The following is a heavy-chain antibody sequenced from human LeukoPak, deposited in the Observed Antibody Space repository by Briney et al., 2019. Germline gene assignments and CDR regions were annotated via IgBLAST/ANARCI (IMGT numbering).Heavy chain of an antibody. V-gene: IGHV1-69*06. J-gene: IGHJ4*02. CDR3: AREMATLLGNDY. CDR2: IIPIFGTA. D-gene: IGHD5-24*01. Sequence: SVKVSCKASGGTFSNYAISWVRQAPGQGLEWMGGIIPIFGTANYAQKFQGRVTITADKFTSTAYMELRSLRSDDTAVYYCAREMATLLGNDYWGQGTLVTVSS. CDR1: GGTFSNYA.